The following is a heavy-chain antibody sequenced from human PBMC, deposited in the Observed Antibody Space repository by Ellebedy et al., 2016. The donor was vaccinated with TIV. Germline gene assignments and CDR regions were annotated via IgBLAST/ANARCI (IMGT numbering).Heavy chain of an antibody. CDR1: GDSISSGYY. D-gene: IGHD2-21*02. J-gene: IGHJ4*02. V-gene: IGHV4-38-2*02. Sequence: SETLSLTXTVSGDSISSGYYWGWIRQPPGKGLEWIGSIYFTGTTFYNPSLKSRVTISVDMSKNHFSLKLNSVTAADTGVYYCAKETWTGDYYRYYWGQGTLVTVTS. CDR2: IYFTGTT. CDR3: AKETWTGDYYRYY.